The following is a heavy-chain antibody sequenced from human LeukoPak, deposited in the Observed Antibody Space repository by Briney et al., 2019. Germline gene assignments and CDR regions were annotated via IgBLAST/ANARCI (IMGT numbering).Heavy chain of an antibody. CDR1: GYSFTSYR. V-gene: IGHV5-51*01. D-gene: IGHD1-26*01. J-gene: IGHJ4*02. Sequence: GESLQISCKGSGYSFTSYRIGWVRQMPGKGLEWMGLIYPGDSDTRYSPSFQGQVTISADKSISTAYLQWSSLKASDTAMYYCARREWELSTYYFDYWGQGTLVTVSS. CDR3: ARREWELSTYYFDY. CDR2: IYPGDSDT.